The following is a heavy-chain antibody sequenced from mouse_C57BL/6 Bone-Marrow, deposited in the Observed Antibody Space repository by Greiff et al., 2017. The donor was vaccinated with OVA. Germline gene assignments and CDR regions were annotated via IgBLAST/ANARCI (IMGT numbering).Heavy chain of an antibody. J-gene: IGHJ2*01. CDR2: IYPRSGNT. V-gene: IGHV1-81*01. D-gene: IGHD1-1*01. Sequence: VQLQQSGAELARPGASVKLSCKASGYTFTSYGISWVKQRTGQGLEWIGEIYPRSGNTYYNEKFKGKATLTADKSSSTAYMELRSLTSEDSAVYFCASPYGSSGDYWGQGTTLTVSS. CDR1: GYTFTSYG. CDR3: ASPYGSSGDY.